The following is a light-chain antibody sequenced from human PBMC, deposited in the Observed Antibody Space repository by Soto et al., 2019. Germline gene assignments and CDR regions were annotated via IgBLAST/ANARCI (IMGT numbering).Light chain of an antibody. CDR3: QQYCSSPPWT. Sequence: EIVLTQSPGTLSLSPGERATLSCRASQSVSSSYLAWYQQKPGQAPRLLIYGASSRATGIPDRFGGSGSGTAFTLTIIRLEPEDFAVYYCQQYCSSPPWTFGQGTKVEIK. J-gene: IGKJ1*01. CDR2: GAS. CDR1: QSVSSSY. V-gene: IGKV3-20*01.